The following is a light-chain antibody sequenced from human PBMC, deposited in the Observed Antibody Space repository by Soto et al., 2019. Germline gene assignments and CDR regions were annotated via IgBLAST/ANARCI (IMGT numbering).Light chain of an antibody. CDR1: QSISIY. J-gene: IGKJ1*01. CDR2: AAS. CDR3: QQSHSTPPET. Sequence: DIQMTQSPSSLSASVGDRVTITCRASQSISIYLNWYQQKPGKAPKLLIYAASSLQSGVPSRFSGNGSGTDFTLTISSLQPEDFATYYCQQSHSTPPETFGQGTKVEI. V-gene: IGKV1-39*01.